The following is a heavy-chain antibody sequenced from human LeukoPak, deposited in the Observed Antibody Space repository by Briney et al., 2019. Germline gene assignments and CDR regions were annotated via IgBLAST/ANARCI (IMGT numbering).Heavy chain of an antibody. CDR2: ISTYDGNA. D-gene: IGHD2-15*01. CDR1: GYIFTKYG. J-gene: IGHJ5*02. V-gene: IGHV1-18*01. Sequence: ASVKVSCKSSGYIFTKYGISWVRQAPGQGLEWMGWISTYDGNANYAQQLQGRVTTTKDTSTSTAYMELRSLISDDTAVYYCARDRGLSCRGGTCSMESWGQGTLVTVPS. CDR3: ARDRGLSCRGGTCSMES.